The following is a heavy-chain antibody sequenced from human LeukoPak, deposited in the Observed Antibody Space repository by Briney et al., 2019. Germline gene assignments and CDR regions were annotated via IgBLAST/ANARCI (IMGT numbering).Heavy chain of an antibody. J-gene: IGHJ4*02. CDR1: GYTFTGYY. D-gene: IGHD2-2*02. Sequence: GASVKVSCKASGYTFTGYYMHWVRQPPGQGLEWMGWINPNSGGTNYAQKFQGRVTMTRDTSISTAYMELSRLRSDDTAVYYCARSVVVPAAILNYWGQGTLVTVSS. CDR2: INPNSGGT. V-gene: IGHV1-2*02. CDR3: ARSVVVPAAILNY.